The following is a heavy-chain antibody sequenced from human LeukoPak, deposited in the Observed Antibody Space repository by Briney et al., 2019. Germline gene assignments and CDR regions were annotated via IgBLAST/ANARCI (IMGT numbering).Heavy chain of an antibody. D-gene: IGHD4-17*01. CDR2: ITSGGAP. CDR3: ARDPNGDYIGAFEF. V-gene: IGHV3-23*01. CDR1: GINFSKYA. J-gene: IGHJ3*01. Sequence: GSLELSCAASGINFSKYAVMWVRPAPGQGLEWVSAITSGGAPRYADSVKGRFTISRDNSKNTLYLQMNSLRAEDTAQYFCARDPNGDYIGAFEFWGRGTVVTVSS.